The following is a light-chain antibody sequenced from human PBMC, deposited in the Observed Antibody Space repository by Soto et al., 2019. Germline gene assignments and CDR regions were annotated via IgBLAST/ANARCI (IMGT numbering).Light chain of an antibody. CDR3: QQNNNWPPWT. J-gene: IGKJ1*01. CDR2: GAS. Sequence: EIVMTQSPATLSVSPGERATLSCRASQSVANNLAWYQQKPGQAPRLLIYGASTRATGIPARFSGSGSGTEFTLTISSLQPEDFALYYCQQNNNWPPWTFGQGTKVDIK. CDR1: QSVANN. V-gene: IGKV3-15*01.